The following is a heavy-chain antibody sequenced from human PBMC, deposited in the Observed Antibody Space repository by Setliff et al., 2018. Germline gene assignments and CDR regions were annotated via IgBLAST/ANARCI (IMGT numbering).Heavy chain of an antibody. CDR1: GGSFSGYY. CDR2: INHSGST. Sequence: SETLSLTCAVYGGSFSGYYWSWIRQPPGKGLEWIGEINHSGSTNYNPSLKSRLSISADTSKNQFSLKLTSVTAADTAMYYCARCDYGFWRAIDYWGQGTLVTVSS. J-gene: IGHJ4*02. V-gene: IGHV4-34*01. D-gene: IGHD3-3*01. CDR3: ARCDYGFWRAIDY.